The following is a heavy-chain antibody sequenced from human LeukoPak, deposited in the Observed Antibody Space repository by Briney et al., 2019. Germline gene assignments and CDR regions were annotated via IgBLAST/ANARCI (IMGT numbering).Heavy chain of an antibody. V-gene: IGHV4-4*02. CDR2: IFHGGST. CDR3: ASSQGIAMAGHFDY. J-gene: IGHJ4*02. D-gene: IGHD6-19*01. CDR1: GDSISSSHW. Sequence: SGTLSLTCAVSGDSISSSHWWGWVRQPPGKGLEWIGEIFHGGSTNYNPSLKSRVTISVDKSKNLFSLRLSSVTAADTAVYYCASSQGIAMAGHFDYWGQGTLVTVSS.